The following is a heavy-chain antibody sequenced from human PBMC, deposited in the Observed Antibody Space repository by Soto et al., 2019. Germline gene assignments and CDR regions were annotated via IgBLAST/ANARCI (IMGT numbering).Heavy chain of an antibody. CDR3: ARERGEGTGTYYYYGMDV. CDR2: IYYSGST. CDR1: GGSISSYY. D-gene: IGHD1-7*01. V-gene: IGHV4-59*01. J-gene: IGHJ6*02. Sequence: SETLSLTCTVSGGSISSYYWSWIRQPPGKGLEWIGYIYYSGSTNYNPSLKSRVAISVDTSKNQFFLKLSSVTAADTAVYYCARERGEGTGTYYYYGMDVWGQGTTVTVSS.